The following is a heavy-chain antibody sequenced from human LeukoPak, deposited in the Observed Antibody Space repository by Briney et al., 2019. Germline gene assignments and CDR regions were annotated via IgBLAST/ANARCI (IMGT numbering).Heavy chain of an antibody. CDR3: AKDESRQWLAWGFDY. CDR2: ISGSGGST. CDR1: GFTFSNYA. D-gene: IGHD6-19*01. V-gene: IGHV3-23*01. J-gene: IGHJ4*02. Sequence: GGSLRLSCAASGFTFSNYAMNWVRQAPGKGLEWVSAISGSGGSTYYADSVKGRFTISRDNSKNTLFLQMNSLRAEDTAVYYCAKDESRQWLAWGFDYWGQGTLVTVSS.